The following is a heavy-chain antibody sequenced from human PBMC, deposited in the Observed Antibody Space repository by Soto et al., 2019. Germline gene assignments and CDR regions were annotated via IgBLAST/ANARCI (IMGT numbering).Heavy chain of an antibody. J-gene: IGHJ4*02. Sequence: QVQLVQSGAEVKKPGASVKVSCRTSGYTFTHYYIHWVRQAPGQGLEWLGIINPASGSTNYAQHFQGRVTLTMNTSTTTAYMELSGLRAEDTAIFSCARDLAAGGHWGQGTLVTVSS. V-gene: IGHV1-46*01. CDR1: GYTFTHYY. CDR3: ARDLAAGGH. CDR2: INPASGST. D-gene: IGHD6-25*01.